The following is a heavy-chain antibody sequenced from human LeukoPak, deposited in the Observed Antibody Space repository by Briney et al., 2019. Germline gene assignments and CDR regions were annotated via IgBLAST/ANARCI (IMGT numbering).Heavy chain of an antibody. Sequence: GGSLRLSCAASGFTFSSYWMSWVRQAPGKGLEWVANIKQDGSEKYYVDSVKGRFTISRDNAKNSLYLQMNSLRAEDTAVYYCASFRSSWYFRGWFDPWGQGTLVTVSS. V-gene: IGHV3-7*01. CDR1: GFTFSSYW. J-gene: IGHJ5*02. CDR3: ASFRSSWYFRGWFDP. D-gene: IGHD6-13*01. CDR2: IKQDGSEK.